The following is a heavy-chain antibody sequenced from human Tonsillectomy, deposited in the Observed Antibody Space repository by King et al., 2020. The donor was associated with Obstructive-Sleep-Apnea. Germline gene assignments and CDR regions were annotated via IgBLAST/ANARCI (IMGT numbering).Heavy chain of an antibody. CDR1: GFTFSSYW. J-gene: IGHJ4*02. CDR3: AREYWGPDY. D-gene: IGHD3-16*01. CDR2: IKQDVSVK. V-gene: IGHV3-7*01. Sequence: VQLVESGGGLVQPGGSVRLSCGASGFTFSSYWMTWVRQAPGKGLEWVANIKQDVSVKNYGDSVKGRFTISSDNAKKSVFLQMNSLTAEETAVYYCAREYWGPDYWGQGTLVTVSS.